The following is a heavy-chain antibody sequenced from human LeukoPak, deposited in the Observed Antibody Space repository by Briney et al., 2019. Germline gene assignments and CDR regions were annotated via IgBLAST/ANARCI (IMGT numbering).Heavy chain of an antibody. V-gene: IGHV1-2*02. D-gene: IGHD3-10*01. CDR2: IHPNNGAT. CDR3: ARDGPAQMVEFDY. J-gene: IGHJ4*02. CDR1: GYTFSDSGWY. Sequence: DSVKVSCKASGYTFSDSGWYPYWLRQAPGQGLECMGWIHPNNGATAYAQNLQGRVAMTRETSISTAYMELRRLRPDDTAVYYCARDGPAQMVEFDYWGQGTLVTVSS.